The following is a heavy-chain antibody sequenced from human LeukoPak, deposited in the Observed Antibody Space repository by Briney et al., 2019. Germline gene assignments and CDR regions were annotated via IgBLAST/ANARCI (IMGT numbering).Heavy chain of an antibody. V-gene: IGHV3-21*05. Sequence: GGSLRLSCAASEFAFSDYNMNWVRQAPGKGLEWVANIRGSGSGMGSGNYYAGSVKGRFAISRDNAKNSLYLQMTSLRAEDTAFYYCARDDNWGFDYWGQGALVTVSS. CDR1: EFAFSDYN. D-gene: IGHD7-27*01. CDR2: IRGSGSGMGSGN. CDR3: ARDDNWGFDY. J-gene: IGHJ4*02.